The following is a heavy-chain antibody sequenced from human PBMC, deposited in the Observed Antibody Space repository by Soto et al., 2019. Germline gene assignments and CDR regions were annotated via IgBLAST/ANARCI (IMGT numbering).Heavy chain of an antibody. CDR1: GFTFSTYA. CDR3: ARPVASAGPDAFDI. J-gene: IGHJ3*02. CDR2: ITSDGSKK. V-gene: IGHV3-30-3*01. D-gene: IGHD6-13*01. Sequence: QVQLVESGGGVVQPGTSLIISCVGSGFTFSTYAMHWVRQAPGKGLQWVSVITSDGSKKYSADSVKGRFIISRDNYKNTLSLQMNTLRTEDPAVYYCARPVASAGPDAFDIWGQGTVLTVSS.